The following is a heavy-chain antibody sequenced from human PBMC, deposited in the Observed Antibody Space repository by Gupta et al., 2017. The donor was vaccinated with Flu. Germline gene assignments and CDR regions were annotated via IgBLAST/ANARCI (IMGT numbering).Heavy chain of an antibody. J-gene: IGHJ6*02. V-gene: IGHV1-69*01. CDR3: ARGSLGVVPATPGDPGDYFYGLDV. Sequence: QVPLVQSGAEVKKPGSSVTVSCHASGGTFPNYPISWIRQAPGQGLEWMGGIIPILGAANYAQKVQGRVTITADEAPSSAHMELSTLRSDDTALYYCARGSLGVVPATPGDPGDYFYGLDVWGQGTTGTVSS. CDR1: GGTFPNYP. D-gene: IGHD3-3*01. CDR2: IIPILGAA.